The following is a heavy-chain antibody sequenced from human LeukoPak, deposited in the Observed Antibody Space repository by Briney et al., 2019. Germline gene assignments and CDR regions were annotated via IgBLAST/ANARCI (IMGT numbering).Heavy chain of an antibody. D-gene: IGHD3-22*01. J-gene: IGHJ4*02. CDR1: GFTLSNYG. Sequence: PGGSLRLSCAVSGFTLSNYGMSWVRQAPGKGLEWVAGISASGGSTNYADSVKGRFTISRDNRKNTLYLQMNSLRVEDTAVYFCAKRGAVIRVILVGFHKEAYYFDSWGQGALVAVSS. V-gene: IGHV3-23*01. CDR2: ISASGGST. CDR3: AKRGAVIRVILVGFHKEAYYFDS.